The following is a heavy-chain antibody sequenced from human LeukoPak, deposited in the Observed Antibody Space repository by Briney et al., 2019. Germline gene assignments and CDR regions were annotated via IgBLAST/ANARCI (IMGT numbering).Heavy chain of an antibody. CDR1: GGSFSGYY. Sequence: PETLSLTCAVYGGSFSGYYWSWIRQPPGKGLEWIGEINHSGSTNYNPSLKSRVTISVDTSKNQFSLKLSSVTAADTAVYYCARVAGQYYYYYYMDVWGKGTTVTISS. J-gene: IGHJ6*03. CDR2: INHSGST. CDR3: ARVAGQYYYYYYMDV. V-gene: IGHV4-34*01.